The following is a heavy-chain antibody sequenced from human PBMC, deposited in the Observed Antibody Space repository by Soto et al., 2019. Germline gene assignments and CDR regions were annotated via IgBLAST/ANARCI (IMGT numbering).Heavy chain of an antibody. Sequence: ASVKVSCKASGYTFTSYYMHWVRQAPGQGLEWMGIINPSGGSTSYAQKFQGRVTMTRDTSTSTVYMELSSLRSEDTAVYYCARKYCSGGSCSEVVDAFDIWGQGTMVTVSS. V-gene: IGHV1-46*03. CDR2: INPSGGST. CDR1: GYTFTSYY. D-gene: IGHD2-15*01. J-gene: IGHJ3*02. CDR3: ARKYCSGGSCSEVVDAFDI.